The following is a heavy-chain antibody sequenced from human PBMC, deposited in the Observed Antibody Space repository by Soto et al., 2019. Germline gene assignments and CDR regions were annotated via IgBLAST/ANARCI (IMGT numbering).Heavy chain of an antibody. D-gene: IGHD3-3*01. J-gene: IGHJ6*02. CDR1: GFTFSSYG. V-gene: IGHV3-30*18. CDR2: MSYDGSDK. Sequence: QVQLVESGGGVVQPGRSLRLSCDASGFTFSSYGMHWVRQAPGKGLEWVAFMSYDGSDKQYADDVKGRFSISRDNSKNTFYLEMNSLRREDTAVYFCAKDGGFLDMWSVFNGVDVWGPGTTVTVFS. CDR3: AKDGGFLDMWSVFNGVDV.